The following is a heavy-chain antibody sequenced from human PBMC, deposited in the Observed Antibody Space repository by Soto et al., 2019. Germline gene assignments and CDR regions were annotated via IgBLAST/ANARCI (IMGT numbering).Heavy chain of an antibody. CDR3: ARRKQDYAVA. CDR2: MNPNSGNT. V-gene: IGHV1-8*01. CDR1: GYTFTSYD. Sequence: SGAEVTKPGASVKVSCKASGYTFTSYDINWVRLATGQGLEWMGWMNPNSGNTAYAQKFQGRATMTRNTSISTADMELSSLRSEATAVYYCARRKQDYAVAWGQGTLVTVSS. D-gene: IGHD3-16*01. J-gene: IGHJ5*02.